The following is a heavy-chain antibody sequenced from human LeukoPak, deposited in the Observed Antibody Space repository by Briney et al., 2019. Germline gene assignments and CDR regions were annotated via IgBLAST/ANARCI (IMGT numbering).Heavy chain of an antibody. CDR3: AKDSMVVTPGWFDP. D-gene: IGHD4-23*01. J-gene: IGHJ5*02. V-gene: IGHV3-23*01. CDR2: ISGSGGST. CDR1: GFTFSSYA. Sequence: GGSLRLSGAASGFTFSSYARSWVRQAPGRGLEWVSAISGSGGSTYYADSVKGRFTISRDNSNNTLYLQMNSLRAEDTDVYHCAKDSMVVTPGWFDPWGQGTLVIVSS.